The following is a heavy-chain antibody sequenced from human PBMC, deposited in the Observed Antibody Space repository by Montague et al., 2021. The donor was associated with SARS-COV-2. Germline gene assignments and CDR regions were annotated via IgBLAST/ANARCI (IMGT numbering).Heavy chain of an antibody. J-gene: IGHJ4*02. Sequence: TLSLTCTISGGSLKIDSSYWSWVRQPAGKGLEWIGRIFSGGSPDYSPSLKSRVAISLDTSNYRFSLRLTSVTAADTAVYLCARGGNSFDDWGRGILVTVSS. CDR2: IFSGGSP. CDR3: ARGGNSFDD. CDR1: GGSLKIDSSY. V-gene: IGHV4-61*02.